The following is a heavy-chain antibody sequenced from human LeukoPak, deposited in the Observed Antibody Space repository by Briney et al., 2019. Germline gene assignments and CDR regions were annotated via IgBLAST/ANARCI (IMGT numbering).Heavy chain of an antibody. CDR3: AKDPNGDYIGTFDI. D-gene: IGHD4-17*01. CDR1: GFTFSNYW. Sequence: GGSLRLSCAASGFTFSNYWMSWVRQAPGKGLEWVSSISGNGGSTQYADSVQGRFAISRDNSKNTLYLQMNSLRAEDTAVYFCAKDPNGDYIGTFDIWGQGTMVTVSS. CDR2: ISGNGGST. V-gene: IGHV3-23*01. J-gene: IGHJ3*02.